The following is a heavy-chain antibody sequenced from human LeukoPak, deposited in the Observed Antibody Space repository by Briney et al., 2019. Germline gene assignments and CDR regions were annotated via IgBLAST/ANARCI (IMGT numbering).Heavy chain of an antibody. CDR1: GGSISSYY. CDR2: IYYGGST. V-gene: IGHV4-59*01. CDR3: ARGLSGSYFDY. D-gene: IGHD1-26*01. Sequence: SETLSLTCTVSGGSISSYYWTWIRQPPGKGPEWIGYIYYGGSTNYNPSLKTRVTIAVDTSKNQFSLNLNSVSAADTAVYYCARGLSGSYFDYWGQGTLVTVSS. J-gene: IGHJ4*02.